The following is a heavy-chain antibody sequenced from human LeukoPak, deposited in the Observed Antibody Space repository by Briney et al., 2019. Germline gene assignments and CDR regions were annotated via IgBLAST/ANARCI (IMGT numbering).Heavy chain of an antibody. Sequence: GSLKLSCKASGYTFTSYGISWVRQAPGQGLEWMGWISAYNGNTNYAQKLQGRVTMTTDTSTSTAYMELRSLRSDDTAVYYCARVGSSSWYFQHWGQGTLVTVSS. D-gene: IGHD6-13*01. CDR1: GYTFTSYG. CDR3: ARVGSSSWYFQH. J-gene: IGHJ1*01. V-gene: IGHV1-18*04. CDR2: ISAYNGNT.